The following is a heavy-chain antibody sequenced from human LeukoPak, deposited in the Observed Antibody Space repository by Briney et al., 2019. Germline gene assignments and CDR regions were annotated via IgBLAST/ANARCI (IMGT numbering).Heavy chain of an antibody. CDR2: IYHSGST. D-gene: IGHD3-16*02. J-gene: IGHJ3*02. Sequence: PSETLSLTCTVSGYSISSGYYWGWIRQPPGKGLEWIGSIYHSGSTYYNPSLKSRVTISVDTSKNQFSLKVSSVTAADTAVYYCARVRVIRKGAFDIWGQGTMVTVSS. CDR1: GYSISSGYY. V-gene: IGHV4-38-2*02. CDR3: ARVRVIRKGAFDI.